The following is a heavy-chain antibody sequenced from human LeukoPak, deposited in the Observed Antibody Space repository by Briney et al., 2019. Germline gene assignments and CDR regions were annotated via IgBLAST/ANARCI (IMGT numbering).Heavy chain of an antibody. CDR2: INPTGGYT. D-gene: IGHD1-26*01. J-gene: IGHJ6*03. V-gene: IGHV1-46*01. CDR3: AREGQPRGYYYMDV. Sequence: GASVKVSCKASGYTFTSYYIHWVRQAPGQGLEWMGLINPTGGYTTYAQKFQGRVTMTRDTSTSTVYMELSSLRSEDTAMYYCAREGQPRGYYYMDVWGKGTTVTVSS. CDR1: GYTFTSYY.